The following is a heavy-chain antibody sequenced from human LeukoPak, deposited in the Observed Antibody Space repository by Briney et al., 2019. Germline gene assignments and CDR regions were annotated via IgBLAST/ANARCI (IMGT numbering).Heavy chain of an antibody. D-gene: IGHD1-26*01. CDR1: GGSISSSNSY. CDR2: VYNSGGT. Sequence: SETLSLTCTVPGGSISSSNSYWGWIRQPPGKGLEWIGGVYNSGGTSYNPSLKSRVIISKDTSKDQVSLRLSSVTVADTAVYYCARHRVVGTTRGRGFDSWGQGTLVIVSS. CDR3: ARHRVVGTTRGRGFDS. J-gene: IGHJ5*01. V-gene: IGHV4-39*01.